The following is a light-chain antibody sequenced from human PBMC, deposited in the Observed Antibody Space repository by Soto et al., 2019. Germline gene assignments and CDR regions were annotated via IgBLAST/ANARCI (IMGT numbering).Light chain of an antibody. V-gene: IGKV3-20*01. CDR2: GAS. Sequence: EMVLTQSPGTLSLSPGESATHSCRASHSVSSSYLAWYQQTPGQAPRLLIYGASSRATGIPDRFSGSGSGTDFTLTISRLEPEDFAVYYCQQYGSSPRTFGPGTKVDIK. J-gene: IGKJ3*01. CDR3: QQYGSSPRT. CDR1: HSVSSSY.